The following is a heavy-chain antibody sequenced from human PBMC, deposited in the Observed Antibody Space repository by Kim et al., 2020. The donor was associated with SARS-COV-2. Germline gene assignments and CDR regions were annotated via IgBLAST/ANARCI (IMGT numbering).Heavy chain of an antibody. CDR1: GFTFSSHW. CDR3: ARRQFSSGWYYFDY. V-gene: IGHV3-74*01. J-gene: IGHJ4*02. CDR2: INSDGTTT. D-gene: IGHD6-19*01. Sequence: GGSLRLSCAAPGFTFSSHWMHWVRQAPGKGLVWVSRINSDGTTTSYADSVKGRFTIYRDNAKNTLYLQMNSLRAEDTAVYYCARRQFSSGWYYFDYWGQG.